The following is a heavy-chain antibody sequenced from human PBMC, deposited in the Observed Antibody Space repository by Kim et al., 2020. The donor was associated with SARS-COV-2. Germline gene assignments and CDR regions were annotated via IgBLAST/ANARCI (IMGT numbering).Heavy chain of an antibody. CDR3: ARDCSGGSCYSVY. V-gene: IGHV3-33*01. J-gene: IGHJ4*02. Sequence: GGSLRLSCAASGFTFSSYGMHWVRQAPGKGLEWVALIWYDGRNKYYADSVKGRFTISRDNSKNTLYLQMNSLRAEDTAVYYCARDCSGGSCYSVYWGQGTLVTVSS. CDR2: IWYDGRNK. CDR1: GFTFSSYG. D-gene: IGHD2-15*01.